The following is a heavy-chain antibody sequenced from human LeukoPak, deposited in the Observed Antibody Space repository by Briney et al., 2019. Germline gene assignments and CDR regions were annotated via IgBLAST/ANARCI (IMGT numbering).Heavy chain of an antibody. D-gene: IGHD3-22*01. Sequence: ASVKVSCKVSGYTLTELSMHWVRQAPGKGLEWMGGFDPEDGETIYAQTFQGRVTMTEDTSTDTAYVELSRLRSEDTAVYYCATYYDSSGYTDAFDIWGQGTMVTVSS. V-gene: IGHV1-24*01. CDR2: FDPEDGET. CDR3: ATYYDSSGYTDAFDI. CDR1: GYTLTELS. J-gene: IGHJ3*02.